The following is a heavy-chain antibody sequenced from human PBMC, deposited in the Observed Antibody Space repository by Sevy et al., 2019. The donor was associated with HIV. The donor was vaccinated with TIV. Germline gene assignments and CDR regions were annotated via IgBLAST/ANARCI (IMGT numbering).Heavy chain of an antibody. D-gene: IGHD6-19*01. Sequence: GSLRLSCAASGFSVSSHAMHWVRLAPGKGLEWVALLSYDGSTQYYADSVKGRFSISRDNSKNILYLQMNSLRPADTALYYCTRDAGYSVGWYPSNYWGQGTLVTVSS. V-gene: IGHV3-30*04. CDR2: LSYDGSTQ. CDR1: GFSVSSHA. J-gene: IGHJ4*02. CDR3: TRDAGYSVGWYPSNY.